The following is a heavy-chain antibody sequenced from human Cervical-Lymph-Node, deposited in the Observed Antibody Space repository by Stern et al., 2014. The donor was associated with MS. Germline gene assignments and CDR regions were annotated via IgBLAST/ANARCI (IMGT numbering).Heavy chain of an antibody. CDR2: ISYDGSQK. CDR3: AREDCSGGSCRGMDV. CDR1: GFSFSAYA. V-gene: IGHV3-30-3*01. J-gene: IGHJ6*02. Sequence: QVQLVESGGDVVQPGRSLRLSCAASGFSFSAYALHWVRQAPGKGLEWGAVISYDGSQKNYADSVKGRFTISRDSSNNTLYVQMNSLRAEDTAVYYCAREDCSGGSCRGMDVWGQGTTVTVSS. D-gene: IGHD2-15*01.